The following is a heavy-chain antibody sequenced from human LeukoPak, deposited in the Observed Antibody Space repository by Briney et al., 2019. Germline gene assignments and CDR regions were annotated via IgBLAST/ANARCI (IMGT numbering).Heavy chain of an antibody. J-gene: IGHJ4*02. Sequence: PGGSLRLSCAASGFTFDDYAMHWVRQAPGKGLEWVSGISWNSGSIGYADSVKGRFTISRDNAKNSLYLQMNSLRAEDTALYYCAKDIAAAGVYDYWGQGTLVTVSS. D-gene: IGHD6-13*01. V-gene: IGHV3-9*01. CDR1: GFTFDDYA. CDR2: ISWNSGSI. CDR3: AKDIAAAGVYDY.